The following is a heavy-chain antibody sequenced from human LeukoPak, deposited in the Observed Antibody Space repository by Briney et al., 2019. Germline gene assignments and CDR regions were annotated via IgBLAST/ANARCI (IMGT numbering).Heavy chain of an antibody. Sequence: PSETLSLTCTVSGGSISSGDYYWSWIRQPPGKGLEWIGYIYYSGSTNYNPSLKSRVTISVDTSKNQFSLKLSSVTAADTAVYYCARDPYYYDSSGYYGAFDIWGQGTMVTVSS. V-gene: IGHV4-61*08. CDR1: GGSISSGDYY. CDR3: ARDPYYYDSSGYYGAFDI. CDR2: IYYSGST. D-gene: IGHD3-22*01. J-gene: IGHJ3*02.